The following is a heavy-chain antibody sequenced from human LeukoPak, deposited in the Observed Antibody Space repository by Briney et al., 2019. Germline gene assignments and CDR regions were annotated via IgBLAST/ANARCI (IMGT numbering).Heavy chain of an antibody. CDR2: IYYSGST. D-gene: IGHD3-16*01. CDR3: ARLPGTNWMGEYYFDY. CDR1: GGSISSSSYY. J-gene: IGHJ4*02. V-gene: IGHV4-39*01. Sequence: SETLSLTCTLSGGSISSSSYYWGWVRQPPGKGLEWIGSIYYSGSTYYNPSLKSRVTISVDTSKNQFSLELSSVTAADTAVYYCARLPGTNWMGEYYFDYWGQGTLVTVSS.